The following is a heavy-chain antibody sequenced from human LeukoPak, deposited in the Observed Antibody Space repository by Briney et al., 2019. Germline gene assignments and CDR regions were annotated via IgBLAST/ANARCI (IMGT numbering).Heavy chain of an antibody. D-gene: IGHD6-13*01. CDR1: GLTFSSNW. J-gene: IGHJ4*02. CDR2: IKQDGSEK. V-gene: IGHV3-7*04. Sequence: GGSLRLSCAASGLTFSSNWMSWVRQAPGRGLQWVANIKQDGSEKYYVDSVKGRFTISKDNAKDSLYLQMNSLRAEDTAVYYCARGGSWFPHWGQGTLVTVSS. CDR3: ARGGSWFPH.